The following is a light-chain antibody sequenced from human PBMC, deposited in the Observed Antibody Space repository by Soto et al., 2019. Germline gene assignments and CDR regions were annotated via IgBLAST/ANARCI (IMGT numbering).Light chain of an antibody. CDR3: SSYTSSSTRV. V-gene: IGLV2-14*03. CDR2: EVN. Sequence: QSVLTQPSSVSGSPGQSITISCTGTSSDVGAYDYVSWYQQHPDKAPKLMIYEVNNRPSGVSNRFSGSKSVNTATLTISGLQADDEADYYCSSYTSSSTRVFGTGTKVTVL. J-gene: IGLJ1*01. CDR1: SSDVGAYDY.